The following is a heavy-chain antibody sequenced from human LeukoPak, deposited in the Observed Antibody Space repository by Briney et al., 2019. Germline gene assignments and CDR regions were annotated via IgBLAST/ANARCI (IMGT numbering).Heavy chain of an antibody. V-gene: IGHV3-66*01. CDR2: IYSGGST. J-gene: IGHJ5*02. Sequence: TGGSLRLSCAASGFTVSSNYMSWVRQAPGKGLEWVSVIYSGGSTYYAGSVKGRFTISRDNSKNTLYLQMGSLRADDMAVYYCAREISPGNWFDPWGQGTLVTVSS. D-gene: IGHD1-26*01. CDR1: GFTVSSNY. CDR3: AREISPGNWFDP.